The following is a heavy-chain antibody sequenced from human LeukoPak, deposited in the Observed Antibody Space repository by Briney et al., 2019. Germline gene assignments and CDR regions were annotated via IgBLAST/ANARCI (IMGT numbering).Heavy chain of an antibody. J-gene: IGHJ4*02. V-gene: IGHV3-23*01. D-gene: IGHD2-2*01. Sequence: GGSLRLSCAASGFTFSSYAMSWVRQAPGKGLEWVSSISGSGGSTYYADSVKGRFTISRDNSKNTLYLQMNSLRAEDTAVYYCARRTYRTLYFDYWGQGTLVTVSS. CDR2: ISGSGGST. CDR1: GFTFSSYA. CDR3: ARRTYRTLYFDY.